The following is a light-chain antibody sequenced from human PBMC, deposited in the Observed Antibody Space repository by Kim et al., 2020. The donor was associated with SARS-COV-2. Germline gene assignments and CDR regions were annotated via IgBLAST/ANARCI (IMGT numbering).Light chain of an antibody. V-gene: IGKV3-11*01. Sequence: LSPGERATLSCRASQSLSTYLAWYQQRPGQPPRLLIYDASTRATGIPARFSGSGSGTDFTLTISNLEPEDFAVYYCQQYGSSPFTFGQGTRLEIK. CDR1: QSLSTY. J-gene: IGKJ5*01. CDR2: DAS. CDR3: QQYGSSPFT.